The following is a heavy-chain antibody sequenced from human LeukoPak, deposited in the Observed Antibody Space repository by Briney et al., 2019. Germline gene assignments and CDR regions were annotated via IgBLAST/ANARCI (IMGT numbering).Heavy chain of an antibody. CDR1: GGSFSGYY. J-gene: IGHJ4*02. Sequence: SSETLSLTCAVYGGSFSGYYWSWIRQPPGKGLEWIGEINHSGSTNYNPSLKSRVTISVDTSKNQFSLKLSSVTAADTAVYYCARGGGYDIWTGRNPPFDYWGQGTLVTVSS. CDR3: ARGGGYDIWTGRNPPFDY. V-gene: IGHV4-34*01. D-gene: IGHD3-9*01. CDR2: INHSGST.